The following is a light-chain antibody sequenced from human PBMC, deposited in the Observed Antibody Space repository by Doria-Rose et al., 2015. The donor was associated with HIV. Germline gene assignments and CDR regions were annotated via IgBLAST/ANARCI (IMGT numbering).Light chain of an antibody. CDR3: QQYYDTPS. J-gene: IGKJ3*01. CDR1: QSLLYTSKNY. Sequence: DIRLTQSPESLGMSLGERATLSCKSNQSLLYTSKNYLAWYQQKPGQPPKLLIYWASTRQSGVPARFSGSGSGTDFTLTISSLEAEGVAVYYCQQYYDTPSFGPGTTVDIK. CDR2: WAS. V-gene: IGKV4-1*01.